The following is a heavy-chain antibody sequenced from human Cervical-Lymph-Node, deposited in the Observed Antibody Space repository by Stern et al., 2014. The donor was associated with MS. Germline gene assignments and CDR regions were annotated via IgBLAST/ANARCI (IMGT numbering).Heavy chain of an antibody. CDR1: GGSVSSGSYY. Sequence: QLQLQESGPGLVKPSETLSLTCTVSGGSVSSGSYYWSWIRQPPGKGLEWIGYIYYSGSTNYNPSLKSRVTISVDTSKNQFSLKLSSVAAADTAVYYCARVSADFKNWYFDLWGRGTLVTVSS. J-gene: IGHJ2*01. CDR2: IYYSGST. V-gene: IGHV4-61*01. CDR3: ARVSADFKNWYFDL. D-gene: IGHD3-3*01.